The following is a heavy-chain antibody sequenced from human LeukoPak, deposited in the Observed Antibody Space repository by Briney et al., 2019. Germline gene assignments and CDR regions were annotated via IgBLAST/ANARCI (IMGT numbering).Heavy chain of an antibody. Sequence: PGRSLRLSCAASGFTFSSYAMHWVRQAPGKGLEWVAVISYDGSNKYYTDSVKGRFTISRDNSKNTLYLQMNSLRAEDTAVYYCAKDRTAGYDGLVDYWGQGTLVTVSS. CDR2: ISYDGSNK. CDR1: GFTFSSYA. J-gene: IGHJ4*02. CDR3: AKDRTAGYDGLVDY. D-gene: IGHD5-12*01. V-gene: IGHV3-30*04.